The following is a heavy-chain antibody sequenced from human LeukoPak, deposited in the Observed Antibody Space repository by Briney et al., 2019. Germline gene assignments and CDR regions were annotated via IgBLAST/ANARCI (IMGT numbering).Heavy chain of an antibody. Sequence: GGSLRPSCAASGFTFSSYEMNWDRQAPGKGLEWVSYISSSGSSIYYADSVKGRFTISRDNAKNSLSLQMNSLRVEDTAVYYCARDHNGPYTFDYWGQGTLVTVSS. J-gene: IGHJ4*02. CDR2: ISSSGSSI. CDR1: GFTFSSYE. V-gene: IGHV3-48*03. D-gene: IGHD2-2*02. CDR3: ARDHNGPYTFDY.